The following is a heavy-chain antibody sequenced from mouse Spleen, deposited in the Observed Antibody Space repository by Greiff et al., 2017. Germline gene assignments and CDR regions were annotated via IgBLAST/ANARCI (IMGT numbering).Heavy chain of an antibody. D-gene: IGHD2-3*01. CDR2: INPSNGGT. V-gene: IGHV1S81*02. CDR1: GYTFTSYY. CDR3: TLNPDGYPFAY. J-gene: IGHJ3*01. Sequence: QVQLKQPGAELVKPGASVKLSCKASGYTFTSYYMYWVKQRPGQGLEWIGEINPSNGGTNFNEKFKSKATLTVDKSSSTAYMQLSSLTSEDSAVYYCTLNPDGYPFAYWGQGTLVTVSA.